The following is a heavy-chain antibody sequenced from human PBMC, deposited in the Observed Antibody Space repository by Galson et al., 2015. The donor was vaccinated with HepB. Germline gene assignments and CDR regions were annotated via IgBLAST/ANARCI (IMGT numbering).Heavy chain of an antibody. D-gene: IGHD2-15*01. Sequence: SLRLSCAGSGFTFSRYSINWVRQAPGKGLDWVSSISSSSSVIFYSDTLRGRFTISRDNAKNSLYLQMNSLRPEDTAVYYCARGGSGATKDDTFDIWGQGTLVTVAS. J-gene: IGHJ3*02. CDR1: GFTFSRYS. V-gene: IGHV3-21*01. CDR2: ISSSSSVI. CDR3: ARGGSGATKDDTFDI.